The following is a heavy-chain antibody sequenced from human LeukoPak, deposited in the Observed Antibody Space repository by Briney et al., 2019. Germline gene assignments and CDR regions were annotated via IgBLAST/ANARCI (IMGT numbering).Heavy chain of an antibody. V-gene: IGHV3-66*01. D-gene: IGHD2-2*01. CDR2: IYSGGST. CDR3: AREQCSSTSCGFFDY. Sequence: PGGSLRLSCAASGFNVSSNYMSWVRQAPGKGLEWVSVIYSGGSTYYVDSVKGRFTISRDNAKNSLYLQMNSLRAEDTAVYYCAREQCSSTSCGFFDYWGQGTLVTVSS. CDR1: GFNVSSNY. J-gene: IGHJ4*02.